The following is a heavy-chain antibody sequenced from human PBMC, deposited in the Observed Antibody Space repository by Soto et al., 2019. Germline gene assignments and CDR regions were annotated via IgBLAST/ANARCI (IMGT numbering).Heavy chain of an antibody. Sequence: QVTLKESGPTVVKPTEPLTLTCTFSGFSLTTSGVGVGWVSQSPAKAPEWLALTYWDDDKRYSTSLKSRLTITKDTSKNQVVLTMANVDPADTATYYCAHRVLRTVFGLVTTTAIYFDFWGQGTPVVVSS. D-gene: IGHD3-3*01. CDR2: TYWDDDK. CDR3: AHRVLRTVFGLVTTTAIYFDF. J-gene: IGHJ4*02. V-gene: IGHV2-5*02. CDR1: GFSLTTSGVG.